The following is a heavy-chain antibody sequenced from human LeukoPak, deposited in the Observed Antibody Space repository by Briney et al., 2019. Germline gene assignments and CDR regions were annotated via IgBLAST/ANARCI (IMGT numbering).Heavy chain of an antibody. D-gene: IGHD2-2*01. CDR1: GYTLTSYG. CDR3: AREGYCSSTSCWDYYYYGMDV. J-gene: IGHJ6*02. V-gene: IGHV1-18*01. CDR2: ISAYNGNT. Sequence: ASVTVSCKASGYTLTSYGISWVRQAPGQGLEWMGWISAYNGNTNYAQKLQGRVTMTTDTSTSTAYMELRSLRSDDTAVYYCAREGYCSSTSCWDYYYYGMDVWGQGTTVTVSS.